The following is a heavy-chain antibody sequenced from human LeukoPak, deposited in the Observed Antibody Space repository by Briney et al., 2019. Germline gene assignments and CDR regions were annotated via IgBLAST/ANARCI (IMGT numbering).Heavy chain of an antibody. CDR1: GFTFSSYS. CDR3: ARDGYSSSWRYAFDI. Sequence: GGSLRLSCAASGFTFSSYSMNWVRQAPGKGLEWVSSISSSSSYIYYADSVKGRFTISRDNAKNSLYLQMSSLRAEDTAVYYCARDGYSSSWRYAFDIWGQGTMVTVSS. J-gene: IGHJ3*02. V-gene: IGHV3-21*01. CDR2: ISSSSSYI. D-gene: IGHD6-13*01.